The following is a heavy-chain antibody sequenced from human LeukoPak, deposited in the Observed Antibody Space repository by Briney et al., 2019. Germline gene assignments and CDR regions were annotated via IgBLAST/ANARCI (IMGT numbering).Heavy chain of an antibody. CDR2: ISSSSSYI. CDR1: GFTFSSYS. Sequence: GGSLRLSCAASGFTFSSYSMNWVRQAPGKGLEWVSSISSSSSYIYYADSVKGRFTISRDNAKNSLYLQMNSLRAEDTAVYYCARSQGLGVVIILGLDYWGQGTLVTVSS. CDR3: ARSQGLGVVIILGLDY. V-gene: IGHV3-21*01. D-gene: IGHD3-3*01. J-gene: IGHJ4*02.